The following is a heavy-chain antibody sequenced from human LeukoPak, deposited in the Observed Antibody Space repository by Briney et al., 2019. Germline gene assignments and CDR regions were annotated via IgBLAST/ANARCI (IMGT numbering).Heavy chain of an antibody. CDR2: IKSSSAYI. Sequence: GGSLRLSCAASGFSFSTYGMNWVRQAPGKGLEWVSPIKSSSAYIYYADSVKGRFTISRDNAKNSLYLQMNSLRAEDTAVYYCAREEQQLVYFDYWGQGTLVTVSS. CDR1: GFSFSTYG. D-gene: IGHD6-13*01. J-gene: IGHJ4*02. V-gene: IGHV3-21*01. CDR3: AREEQQLVYFDY.